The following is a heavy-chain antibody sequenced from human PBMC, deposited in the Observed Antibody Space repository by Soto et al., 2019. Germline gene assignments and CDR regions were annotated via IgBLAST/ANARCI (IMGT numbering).Heavy chain of an antibody. CDR3: ARLDCSGGSCYRPLENWVDP. V-gene: IGHV4-39*01. J-gene: IGHJ5*02. D-gene: IGHD2-15*01. CDR1: GGSISTTNYF. CDR2: IYYSGST. Sequence: SETLSLTCTVSGGSISTTNYFWGWIRQPPGKGLEWIGTIYYSGSTYYNPSLKSRVTISVDTSKNQFSLKLTSVTAADTAEYYCARLDCSGGSCYRPLENWVDPWGQGTLVTVS.